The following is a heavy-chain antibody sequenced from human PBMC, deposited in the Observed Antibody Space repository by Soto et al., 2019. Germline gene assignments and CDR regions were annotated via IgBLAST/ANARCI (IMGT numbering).Heavy chain of an antibody. D-gene: IGHD5-12*01. CDR3: AKPCSGYDPYYYYGMDV. J-gene: IGHJ6*02. Sequence: QVQLVESGGGVVQPGRSLRLSCAASGFTFSSYGMHWVRQAPGKGLEWVAVISYDGSNKYYADSVKGRFTISRDNSKNTLYLQMNSLRAEDTAVYYCAKPCSGYDPYYYYGMDVWGQGTTVTVSS. CDR1: GFTFSSYG. CDR2: ISYDGSNK. V-gene: IGHV3-30*18.